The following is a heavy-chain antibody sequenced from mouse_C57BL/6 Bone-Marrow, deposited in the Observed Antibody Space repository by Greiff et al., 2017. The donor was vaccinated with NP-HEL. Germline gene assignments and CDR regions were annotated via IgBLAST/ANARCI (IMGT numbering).Heavy chain of an antibody. CDR1: GYSITSGYY. V-gene: IGHV3-6*01. Sequence: EVQLVESGPGLVKPSQSLSLTCSVTGYSITSGYYWNWIRQYPGNKLERMGYISYDGSNKYIPSLKNRISITRDKSKNQFCLTLNSVATDDTATYYFAFRSPEFAYWGQGTLVTVSA. CDR3: AFRSPEFAY. J-gene: IGHJ3*01. CDR2: ISYDGSN.